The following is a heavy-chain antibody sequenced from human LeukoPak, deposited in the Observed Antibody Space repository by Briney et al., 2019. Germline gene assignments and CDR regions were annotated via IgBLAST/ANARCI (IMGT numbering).Heavy chain of an antibody. J-gene: IGHJ4*02. CDR3: ARVSGITIFGVAFDY. Sequence: PGRSLRVCCAASGFSFSSYSMNWVRQAPGKGLEWVSSVSSSSTYISYADSVKGRFTISRDNAKNSLYLQMNSLRAEDTAVYYCARVSGITIFGVAFDYWGQGTLVTVSS. V-gene: IGHV3-21*01. CDR1: GFSFSSYS. D-gene: IGHD3-3*01. CDR2: VSSSSTYI.